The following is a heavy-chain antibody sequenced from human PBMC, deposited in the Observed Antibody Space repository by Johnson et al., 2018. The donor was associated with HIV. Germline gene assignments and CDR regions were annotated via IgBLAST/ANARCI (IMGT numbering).Heavy chain of an antibody. CDR3: ARGKAFDI. CDR2: INWNGGST. V-gene: IGHV3-20*04. CDR1: GVTVSTNY. J-gene: IGHJ3*02. Sequence: VQLVESGGGLIQPGGSLRLSCAASGVTVSTNYMSWVRQAPGKGLEWVSGINWNGGSTGYADSVKGRFTISRDNAKNSLYLQMNSLRSGDTAVYYCARGKAFDIWGQGTMVTVSS.